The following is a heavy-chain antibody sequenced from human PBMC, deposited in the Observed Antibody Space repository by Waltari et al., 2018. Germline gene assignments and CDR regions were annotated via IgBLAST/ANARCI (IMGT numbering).Heavy chain of an antibody. Sequence: QVQLQESGPGLVKPSQTLSLTCTVSGGSISRGGYYWSWIRQHPGKGLEWIGYIYYSGSTYYNPSLKSRVTISVDTSKNQFSLKLSSVTAADTAVYYCAREGSSSSWFDPWGQGTLVTVSS. CDR1: GGSISRGGYY. V-gene: IGHV4-31*03. CDR2: IYYSGST. D-gene: IGHD6-6*01. CDR3: AREGSSSSWFDP. J-gene: IGHJ5*02.